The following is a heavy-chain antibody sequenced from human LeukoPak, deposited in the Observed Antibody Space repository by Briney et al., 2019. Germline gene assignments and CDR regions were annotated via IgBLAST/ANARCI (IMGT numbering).Heavy chain of an antibody. J-gene: IGHJ5*02. CDR2: TYYRSKWYN. D-gene: IGHD3-3*01. CDR3: ARGLALERITIFGVANNWFDP. V-gene: IGHV6-1*01. Sequence: SQTLSLTCAISGYSVPSNSAAWNWIRQSPSRGLEWLGRTYYRSKWYNDYAVSVKSRITINPDTSKNQFSLQLNSVTPEDTAVYYCARGLALERITIFGVANNWFDPWGQGTLVTVSS. CDR1: GYSVPSNSAA.